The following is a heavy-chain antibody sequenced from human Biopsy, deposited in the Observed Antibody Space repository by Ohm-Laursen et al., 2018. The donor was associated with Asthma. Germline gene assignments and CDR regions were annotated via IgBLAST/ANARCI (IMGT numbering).Heavy chain of an antibody. Sequence: PSLTLSLTCAVSGGAISSDGYTWTWIRQPPGRVVEWIEHIYHKGATYYNPSLKSRFTMTMDMSRNQFSLNLTSVTAADTAVYFCAKDRWFCSKGFCSGRGNWFDPWGQGILVTVSS. CDR3: AKDRWFCSKGFCSGRGNWFDP. J-gene: IGHJ5*01. V-gene: IGHV4-30-2*01. D-gene: IGHD2-2*01. CDR1: GGAISSDGYT. CDR2: IYHKGAT.